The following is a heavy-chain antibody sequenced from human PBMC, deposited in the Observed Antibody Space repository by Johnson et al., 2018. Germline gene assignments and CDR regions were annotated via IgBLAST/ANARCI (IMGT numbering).Heavy chain of an antibody. CDR3: ARAAYSSGWYFGAFDI. J-gene: IGHJ3*02. CDR2: INWNGGST. CDR1: GFTFDDYA. Sequence: VQSGRSLRLSCAASGFTFDDYAMHWVRQAPGKGLEWVSGINWNGGSTGYADSVKGRFTISRDNAKNSLYLQMNSLRAEDTALYYCARAAYSSGWYFGAFDIWGQGTMVTVSS. D-gene: IGHD6-19*01. V-gene: IGHV3-9*01.